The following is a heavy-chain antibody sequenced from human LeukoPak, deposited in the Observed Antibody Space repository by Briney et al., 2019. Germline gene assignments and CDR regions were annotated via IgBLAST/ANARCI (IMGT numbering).Heavy chain of an antibody. D-gene: IGHD6-19*01. J-gene: IGHJ6*02. CDR3: ARGRAPIEQWLARYYYYYGMDV. CDR2: INHSGST. Sequence: PSETLSLTCAVYGGSFSGYYWSWIRQPPGKGLEWIGEINHSGSTNYNPSLKSRVTISVDTSKNQFSPKLSSVTAADTAVYYCARGRAPIEQWLARYYYYYGMDVWGQGTTVTVSS. V-gene: IGHV4-34*01. CDR1: GGSFSGYY.